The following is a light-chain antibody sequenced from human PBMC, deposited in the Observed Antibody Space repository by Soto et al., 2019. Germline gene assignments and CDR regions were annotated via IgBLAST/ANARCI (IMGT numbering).Light chain of an antibody. CDR2: KAS. Sequence: DIQRTQSPSTLSASVGDRVTITCRASQSLVSWLAWYQQKPGKAPKLLIYKASNLQNRVPSRFSGSGSGTDFTLTINGLQPDDVATYYCQQYSSYYTFGQGTKVDIK. CDR1: QSLVSW. V-gene: IGKV1-5*03. CDR3: QQYSSYYT. J-gene: IGKJ2*01.